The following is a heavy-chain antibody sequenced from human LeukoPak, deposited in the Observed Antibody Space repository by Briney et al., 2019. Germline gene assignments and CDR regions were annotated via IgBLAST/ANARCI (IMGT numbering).Heavy chain of an antibody. Sequence: GGSLRLSCAASGFTFSSYTMSWVRQAPGKGLEWVSTITTSDGNTYYADSVKGRFTVSRDNSKNTLYLQMNSLRAEDTAVYYCAKDGGLWVSAHWGDSWGRGALVTVSS. D-gene: IGHD7-27*01. CDR2: ITTSDGNT. CDR3: AKDGGLWVSAHWGDS. V-gene: IGHV3-23*01. J-gene: IGHJ4*02. CDR1: GFTFSSYT.